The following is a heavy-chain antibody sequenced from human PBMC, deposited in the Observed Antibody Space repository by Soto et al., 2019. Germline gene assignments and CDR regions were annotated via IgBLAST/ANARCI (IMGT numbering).Heavy chain of an antibody. CDR2: VYHTGDT. J-gene: IGHJ5*02. D-gene: IGHD2-21*02. V-gene: IGHV4-4*02. Sequence: PSETLSLTCGVSGGTVASSHWWSWVRQSPGGGLEWIGNVYHTGDTNLNPSLQSRVTISVDKSNNQFSLRLNSLTAADTAVYLCAREIVTAGGSNYFDPWGPGTQVTVSS. CDR1: GGTVASSHW. CDR3: AREIVTAGGSNYFDP.